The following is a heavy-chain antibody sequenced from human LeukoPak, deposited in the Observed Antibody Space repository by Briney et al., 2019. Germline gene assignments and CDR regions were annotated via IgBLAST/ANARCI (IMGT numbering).Heavy chain of an antibody. V-gene: IGHV3-73*01. CDR2: IRSKANSYAT. J-gene: IGHJ4*02. CDR1: GFTFSGSA. CDR3: TRGVGAAPIFNY. Sequence: PGRSLRLSCAASGFTFSGSAMHWVRQASGKGLEWVGRIRSKANSYATAYAASVKGRFTISRDDSKNTAYLQMNSLKTEDTAVYYCTRGVGAAPIFNYWGQGTLVTVSS. D-gene: IGHD1-26*01.